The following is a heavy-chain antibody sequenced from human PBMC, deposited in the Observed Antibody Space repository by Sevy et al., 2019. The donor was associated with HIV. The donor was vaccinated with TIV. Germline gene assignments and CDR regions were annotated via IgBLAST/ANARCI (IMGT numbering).Heavy chain of an antibody. CDR2: IYSGEYT. V-gene: IGHV3-53*01. D-gene: IGHD1-26*01. J-gene: IGHJ6*02. CDR1: GFTVSSKN. CDR3: ATTSTPLYYYALDV. Sequence: GGSLRLSCAASGFTVSSKNMSWVRQAPGKGLEWVSVIYSGEYTYYADSVKGRFTISRDISKNTLNLEMNNLRAEDTAIYYCATTSTPLYYYALDVWGQGTTVTVSS.